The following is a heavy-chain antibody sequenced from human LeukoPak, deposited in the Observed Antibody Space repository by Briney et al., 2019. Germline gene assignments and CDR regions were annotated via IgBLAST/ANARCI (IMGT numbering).Heavy chain of an antibody. Sequence: GGSLRLSCAASGFTFSSYAMHWVRQAPGKGLEWVAVISYDGSNKYYADSVKGRFTISRDNSKNTLYLQMNSLRADDTAVYYCARALFYCSSTSCPPDYYYYYYMDVWGKGTTVTVSS. CDR3: ARALFYCSSTSCPPDYYYYYYMDV. D-gene: IGHD2-2*01. J-gene: IGHJ6*03. V-gene: IGHV3-30-3*01. CDR1: GFTFSSYA. CDR2: ISYDGSNK.